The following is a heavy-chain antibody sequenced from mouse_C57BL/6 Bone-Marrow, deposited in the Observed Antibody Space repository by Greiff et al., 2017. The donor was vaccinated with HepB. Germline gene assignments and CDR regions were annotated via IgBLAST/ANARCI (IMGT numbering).Heavy chain of an antibody. J-gene: IGHJ4*01. V-gene: IGHV5-12*01. D-gene: IGHD2-5*01. CDR2: ISNGGGST. Sequence: EVMLVESGGGLVQPGGSLKLSCAASGFTFSDYYMYWVRQTPEKRLEWVEYISNGGGSTYYPDTIKGRYTISRDNTKNPLYLQMSRLKSEDTAMYYCARKVYYSNFYAMDYWGQGTSVTVSS. CDR1: GFTFSDYY. CDR3: ARKVYYSNFYAMDY.